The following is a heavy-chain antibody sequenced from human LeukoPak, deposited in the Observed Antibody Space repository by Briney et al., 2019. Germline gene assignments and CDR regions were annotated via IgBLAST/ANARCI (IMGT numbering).Heavy chain of an antibody. D-gene: IGHD3-22*01. CDR2: ISPSSSTI. CDR3: ARDPPRFYYDSSAFSRDYYYYMDV. V-gene: IGHV3-48*01. CDR1: GFNFSTYS. Sequence: PGGSLRLSCAASGFNFSTYSMKWVRQAPGKGLEWISYISPSSSTIYYADSVKGRFTTSRDNAKNSLYLQMNSLRAEDTAVYYCARDPPRFYYDSSAFSRDYYYYMDVWGKGTTVTVSS. J-gene: IGHJ6*03.